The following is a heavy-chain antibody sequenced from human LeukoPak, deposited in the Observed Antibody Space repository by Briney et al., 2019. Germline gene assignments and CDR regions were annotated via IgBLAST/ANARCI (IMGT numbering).Heavy chain of an antibody. CDR1: GFTVSSNY. V-gene: IGHV3-30*18. CDR2: ASYDGSEK. Sequence: PGGSLRLSCAASGFTVSSNYMSWVRQAPGKGLEWVAAASYDGSEKYYADTVKGRFTISRDNSKNTLYLQMNSLRADDTAVYFCAKVTTGIAAAGIDCWGQGTLVIVSS. CDR3: AKVTTGIAAAGIDC. J-gene: IGHJ4*02. D-gene: IGHD6-13*01.